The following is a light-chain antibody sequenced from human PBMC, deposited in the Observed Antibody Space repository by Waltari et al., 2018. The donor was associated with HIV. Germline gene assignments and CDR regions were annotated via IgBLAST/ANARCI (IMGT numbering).Light chain of an antibody. V-gene: IGLV3-21*04. Sequence: SYVLTQPPSVSVAPGKTARITWGGNNIGSKSVHWHQQRPGQAPVLVIYNDNDRPSGIPERFSGSNSGNTATLTISRVEAGDEADYYCQVWDNDSDHVVFGGGTKLTVL. CDR1: NIGSKS. CDR2: NDN. CDR3: QVWDNDSDHVV. J-gene: IGLJ2*01.